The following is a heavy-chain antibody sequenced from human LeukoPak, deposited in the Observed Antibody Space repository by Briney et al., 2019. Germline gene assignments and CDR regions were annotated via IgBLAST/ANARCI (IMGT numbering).Heavy chain of an antibody. CDR3: TTGSRSVVVTAILGALVLGDKRFHQDDY. V-gene: IGHV3-15*01. J-gene: IGHJ4*02. CDR2: IKSKTDGGTT. CDR1: GFTFSNAW. D-gene: IGHD2-21*02. Sequence: PGGSLRLSWAASGFTFSNAWMSWVRQAPGKGLEWVGRIKSKTDGGTTDYAAPVKGRFNTSRDDSKNTLYLQMTSLKPEEPAVYYCTTGSRSVVVTAILGALVLGDKRFHQDDYWGQGTLVTVSS.